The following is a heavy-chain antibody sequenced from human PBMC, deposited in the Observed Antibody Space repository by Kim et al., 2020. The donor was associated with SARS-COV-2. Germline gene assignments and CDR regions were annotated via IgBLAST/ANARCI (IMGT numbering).Heavy chain of an antibody. CDR3: ARGRVRVGAN. J-gene: IGHJ4*02. D-gene: IGHD1-26*01. V-gene: IGHV4-34*01. Sequence: SETLSLTCAVYGGSFSGYYWSWIRQPPGKGLEWIGEINHSGSTNYNPSLKSRVTISVDTSKNQFSLKLSSVTAADTAVYYCARGRVRVGANWGQGNLVTV. CDR2: INHSGST. CDR1: GGSFSGYY.